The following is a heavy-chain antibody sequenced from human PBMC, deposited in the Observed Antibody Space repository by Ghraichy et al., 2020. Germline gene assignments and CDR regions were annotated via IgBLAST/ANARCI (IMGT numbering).Heavy chain of an antibody. CDR1: GGSISSSNW. Sequence: SETLSLTCAVSGGSISSSNWWSWVRQPPGKGLEWIGEIYHSGSTNYNPSLKSRVTISVDKSKNQFSLKLSSVTAADTAVYYCARCAAAAGTAPFDYWGQGTLVTVSS. J-gene: IGHJ4*02. D-gene: IGHD6-13*01. V-gene: IGHV4-4*02. CDR2: IYHSGST. CDR3: ARCAAAAGTAPFDY.